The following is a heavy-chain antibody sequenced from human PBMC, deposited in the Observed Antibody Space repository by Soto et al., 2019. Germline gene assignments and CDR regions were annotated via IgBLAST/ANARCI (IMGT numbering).Heavy chain of an antibody. CDR3: ARELLSQNWWLDP. V-gene: IGHV4-39*02. D-gene: IGHD2-15*01. CDR2: IYYSGST. Sequence: SETLSLTCTVSGGSISSSSYYWGWIRQPPGKGLEWIGSIYYSGSTYYNPSLKSRVTISVDTSKNQFSLKLSSVTAADTAVYYCARELLSQNWWLDPGGRGTRVTVSS. J-gene: IGHJ5*02. CDR1: GGSISSSSYY.